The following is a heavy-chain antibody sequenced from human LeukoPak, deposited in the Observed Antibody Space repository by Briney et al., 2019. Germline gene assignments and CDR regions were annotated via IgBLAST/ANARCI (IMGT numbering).Heavy chain of an antibody. CDR3: ARTAAGTIPLDY. CDR1: GGTFSSYA. CDR2: IIPIFGTA. J-gene: IGHJ4*02. D-gene: IGHD6-13*01. V-gene: IGHV1-69*01. Sequence: SVKVSCKASGGTFSSYAISWVRQAPGQGLEWMGGIIPIFGTANYAQKFQGRVTITADESTSTAYMELSSLRSEDTAVYYCARTAAGTIPLDYWGQGTLVTVSS.